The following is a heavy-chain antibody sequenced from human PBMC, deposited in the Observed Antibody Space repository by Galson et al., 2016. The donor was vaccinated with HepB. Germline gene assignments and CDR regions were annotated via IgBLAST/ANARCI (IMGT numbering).Heavy chain of an antibody. CDR2: FIPIFGKA. Sequence: SVKVSCKASGGTFSSYSISWVRQAPGQGLERMGGFIPIFGKAKYSQKFQGRVTITADDSTSAAYMEPSSLRSEDTAMYYCAKSRFDGSGSHYNAEFDSWGQGTLVTVSS. D-gene: IGHD3-10*01. J-gene: IGHJ4*02. V-gene: IGHV1-69*13. CDR3: AKSRFDGSGSHYNAEFDS. CDR1: GGTFSSYS.